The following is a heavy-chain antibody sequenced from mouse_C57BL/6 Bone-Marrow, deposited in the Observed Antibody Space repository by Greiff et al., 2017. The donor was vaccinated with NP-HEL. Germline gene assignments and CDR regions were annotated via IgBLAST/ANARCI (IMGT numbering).Heavy chain of an antibody. CDR3: ARESLDSSGYHYAMDY. CDR2: IYPGGGYT. V-gene: IGHV1-63*01. D-gene: IGHD3-2*02. J-gene: IGHJ4*01. Sequence: QVQLKESGAELVRPGTSVKMSCKASGYTFTNYWIGWAKQRPGHGLEWIGDIYPGGGYTNYNEQFKGKATLTADKSSSTAYMQFSSLTSEDSAIYYCARESLDSSGYHYAMDYWGQGTSVTVSS. CDR1: GYTFTNYW.